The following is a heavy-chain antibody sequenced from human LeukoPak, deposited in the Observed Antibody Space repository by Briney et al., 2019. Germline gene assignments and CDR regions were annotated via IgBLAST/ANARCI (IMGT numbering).Heavy chain of an antibody. Sequence: ASVKVSCKASGYTFTGYYMHWVRQAPGQGLEWMGRINPNSGGTNYAQKFQGRVTMTRDTSISTAYMELSRLRSDDTAVYYCASLSWNYVPGDFDYWGQGTLVTVSS. D-gene: IGHD1-7*01. CDR2: INPNSGGT. CDR1: GYTFTGYY. CDR3: ASLSWNYVPGDFDY. J-gene: IGHJ4*02. V-gene: IGHV1-2*06.